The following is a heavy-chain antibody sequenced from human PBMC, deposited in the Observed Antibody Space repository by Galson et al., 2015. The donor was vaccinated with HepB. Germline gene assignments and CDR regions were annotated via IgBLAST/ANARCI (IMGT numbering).Heavy chain of an antibody. D-gene: IGHD3-3*01. CDR1: GFTFSSYA. CDR2: ISYDGSNK. V-gene: IGHV3-30-3*01. Sequence: SLRLSCAASGFTFSSYAMHWVRQAPGKGLEWVAVISYDGSNKYYADSVKGRFTISRDNSKNTLYLQMNSLRAEDTAVYYCARDRRAPSPDLEWLIGAFDIWGQGTMVTVSS. CDR3: ARDRRAPSPDLEWLIGAFDI. J-gene: IGHJ3*02.